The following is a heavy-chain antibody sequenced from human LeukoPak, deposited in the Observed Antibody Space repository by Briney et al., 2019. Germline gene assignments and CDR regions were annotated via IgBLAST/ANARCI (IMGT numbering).Heavy chain of an antibody. D-gene: IGHD4-17*01. CDR2: INHSGST. CDR1: GGSFSGYY. V-gene: IGHV4-34*01. Sequence: SETLSLTCAVYGGSFSGYYWSWIRQPPGKGLEWIGEINHSGSTNYNPSLKSRVTISVDTSKNQFSLKLSSVTAADTAVYYCARHRGATVTTETDYWGQGTLVTVSS. J-gene: IGHJ4*02. CDR3: ARHRGATVTTETDY.